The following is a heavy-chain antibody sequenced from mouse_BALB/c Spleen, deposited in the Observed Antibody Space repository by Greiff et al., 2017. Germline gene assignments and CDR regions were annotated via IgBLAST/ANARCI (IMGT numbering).Heavy chain of an antibody. CDR2: INPSSGYT. D-gene: IGHD2-1*01. J-gene: IGHJ3*01. V-gene: IGHV1-4*02. CDR3: ARDGNYFWFAY. CDR1: GYTFTSYT. Sequence: QVQLQQSAAELARPGASVKMSCKASGYTFTSYTMHWVKQRPGQGLEWIGYINPSSGYTEYNQKFKDKTTLTADKSSSTAYMQLSSLTSEDSAVYYCARDGNYFWFAYWGQGTLVTVSA.